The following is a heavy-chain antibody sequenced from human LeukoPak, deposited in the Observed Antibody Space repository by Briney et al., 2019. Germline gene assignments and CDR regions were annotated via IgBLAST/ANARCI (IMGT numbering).Heavy chain of an antibody. D-gene: IGHD5-18*01. CDR1: GFTFSSYS. Sequence: GGSLRLSCAASGFTFSSYSMNWVRQAPGKGLEWVSYISSSSSTIYYADSVKGRFTISRDNAKNSLYLQMNSLRAEDTAVYYCARDNGYSYGSFDYWGQGTLVTVSS. CDR3: ARDNGYSYGSFDY. V-gene: IGHV3-48*04. J-gene: IGHJ4*02. CDR2: ISSSSSTI.